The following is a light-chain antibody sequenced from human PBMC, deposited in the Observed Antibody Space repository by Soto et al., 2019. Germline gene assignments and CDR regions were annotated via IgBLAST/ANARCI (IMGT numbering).Light chain of an antibody. J-gene: IGLJ2*01. CDR1: SSDVGGYNY. V-gene: IGLV2-11*01. CDR3: CSFAGSFILL. Sequence: QSALTQPRSVSGSPGQSVTISCTGTSSDVGGYNYVTWYQQHPDKAPKLMIYDVSKRPSGVPDRFSGSKSGNTASLTISGLQAEDEADYYCCSFAGSFILLFGGGTNLTVL. CDR2: DVS.